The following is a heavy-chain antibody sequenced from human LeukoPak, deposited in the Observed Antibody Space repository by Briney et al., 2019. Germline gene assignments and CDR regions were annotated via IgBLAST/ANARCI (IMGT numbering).Heavy chain of an antibody. CDR3: VRGTQIFDF. V-gene: IGHV3-74*01. J-gene: IGHJ4*02. Sequence: AGSLRLSCAFSGVTFGTCGKHWVRQAPGKGMGLVSRISSDGSDTRYADSVQGRCTISTDNAKNTLYLQMNSLTAEATAVYYCVRGTQIFDFWGQGTLVTVSS. D-gene: IGHD2-2*01. CDR1: GVTFGTCG. CDR2: ISSDGSDT.